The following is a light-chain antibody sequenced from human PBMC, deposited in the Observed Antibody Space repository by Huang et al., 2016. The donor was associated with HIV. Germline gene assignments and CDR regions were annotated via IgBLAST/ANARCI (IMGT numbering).Light chain of an antibody. V-gene: IGKV3-11*01. CDR2: AAS. CDR3: QQRGDWPLT. Sequence: IVLTQSPATLSLAPGERATLSCRARQTIGTSLAWFQQKPGQAPRLLIYAASNRATGIPARFGGRGSGTDFTLTISSLEPEDFAVYYCQQRGDWPLTFGGGTRVEIK. CDR1: QTIGTS. J-gene: IGKJ4*01.